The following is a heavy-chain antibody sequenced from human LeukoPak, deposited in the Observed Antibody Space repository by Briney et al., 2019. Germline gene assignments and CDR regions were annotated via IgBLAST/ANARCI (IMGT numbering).Heavy chain of an antibody. V-gene: IGHV3-23*01. D-gene: IGHD2-2*01. Sequence: GGSLRLSCAASGFTFSSYAMSWVRQAPGKGLEWVSAISGSGGSTYYADSVKGRFTISTDDSKNTLYLQMNSLRAEDTAVYYCAKPRIVPAASYYFDYWGQGTLVTVSS. CDR1: GFTFSSYA. CDR2: ISGSGGST. J-gene: IGHJ4*02. CDR3: AKPRIVPAASYYFDY.